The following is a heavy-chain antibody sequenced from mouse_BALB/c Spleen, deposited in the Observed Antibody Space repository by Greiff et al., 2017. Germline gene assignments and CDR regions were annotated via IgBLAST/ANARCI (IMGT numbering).Heavy chain of an antibody. V-gene: IGHV3-2*02. CDR1: GYSIPSDYA. J-gene: IGHJ2*01. CDR2: ISYSGST. CDR3: AGDGFDY. D-gene: IGHD2-3*01. Sequence: EVKLQESGPGLVKPSQSLSLTCTVTGYSIPSDYAWNWIRQFPGNKLEWMGYISYSGSTSYNPSLKSRISITRDTSKNQFFLQLNSVTTEDTATYYGAGDGFDYWGQGTTLTVSS.